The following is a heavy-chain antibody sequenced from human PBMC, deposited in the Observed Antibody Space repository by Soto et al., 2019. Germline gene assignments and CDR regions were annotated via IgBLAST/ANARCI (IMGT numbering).Heavy chain of an antibody. V-gene: IGHV3-30-3*01. Sequence: GGSLRLSCVASGFTFSSHTMHWVRQAPGKGLEWVTFIYPDGNGKHYAESVKGRFTTSRDNSKNTMYLQMNSLTTEDTAIYYCADLTWGGSYLPWGQGTLVTVSS. CDR2: IYPDGNGK. D-gene: IGHD3-22*01. J-gene: IGHJ4*02. CDR1: GFTFSSHT. CDR3: ADLTWGGSYLP.